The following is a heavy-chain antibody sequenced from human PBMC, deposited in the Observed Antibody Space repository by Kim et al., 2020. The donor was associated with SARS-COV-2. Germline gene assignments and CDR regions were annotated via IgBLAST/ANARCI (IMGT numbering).Heavy chain of an antibody. CDR3: ARENSSSWYFDY. Sequence: SETLSLTCTVSGGSISSYYWSWIRQPAGKGLEWIGRIYTSGSTNYNPSLKSRVTMSVNTSKNQFSLKLSSVTAADRAVYYCARENSSSWYFDYWGQGTLVTVSS. CDR2: IYTSGST. V-gene: IGHV4-4*07. CDR1: GGSISSYY. J-gene: IGHJ4*02. D-gene: IGHD6-13*01.